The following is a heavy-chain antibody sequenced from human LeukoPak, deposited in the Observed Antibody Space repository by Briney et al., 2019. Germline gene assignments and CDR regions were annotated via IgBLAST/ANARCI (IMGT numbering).Heavy chain of an antibody. CDR2: IYSGGST. D-gene: IGHD4-11*01. V-gene: IGHV3-53*01. CDR3: AKDRRYSNYGNWFDP. CDR1: GFAVRSNY. J-gene: IGHJ5*02. Sequence: GGSLRLSCAASGFAVRSNYMSWVRQAPGKGLEWVSVIYSGGSTYYADSVKGRFTISRDNSKNTLYLQMNSLRAEDTAVYYCAKDRRYSNYGNWFDPWGQGTLVTVSS.